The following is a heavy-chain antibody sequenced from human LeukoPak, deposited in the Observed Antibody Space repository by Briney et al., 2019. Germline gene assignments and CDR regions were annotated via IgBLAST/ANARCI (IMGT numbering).Heavy chain of an antibody. CDR3: ARGQYYMDV. CDR1: GFTFSNSS. J-gene: IGHJ6*03. Sequence: GGSLRLSCAASGFTFSNSSMSWVRQAPGKGLEWVSSISSSSSYIYYSDSLKGRFTISRDNAKNSLYLQMNSLRAEDTAVYYCARGQYYMDVWGKGTTVTVSS. V-gene: IGHV3-21*01. CDR2: ISSSSSYI.